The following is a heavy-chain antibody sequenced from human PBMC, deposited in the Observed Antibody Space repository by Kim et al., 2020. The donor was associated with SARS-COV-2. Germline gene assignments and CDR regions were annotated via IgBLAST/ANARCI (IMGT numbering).Heavy chain of an antibody. D-gene: IGHD5-18*01. Sequence: ADSVKGRFTISRDNSKNTLYLEMSSLRAEDTAVYYCVKGYSYAPTDAFDIWGQGTMVTVSS. V-gene: IGHV3-64D*09. CDR3: VKGYSYAPTDAFDI. J-gene: IGHJ3*02.